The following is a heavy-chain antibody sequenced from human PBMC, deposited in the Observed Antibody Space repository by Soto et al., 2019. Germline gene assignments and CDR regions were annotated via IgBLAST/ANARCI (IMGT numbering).Heavy chain of an antibody. Sequence: QVQLVQSGAEVKKPGASVKVSCKASGYTFTSYGISWVRQAPGQGLEWMGWISAYNGNTNYAQKLQGRVTMTTDTSTSTAYMELRSLRSDDTAVYYCAREALRYFVWPLDWFDPWGQGPLVTVSS. D-gene: IGHD3-9*01. CDR3: AREALRYFVWPLDWFDP. CDR1: GYTFTSYG. J-gene: IGHJ5*02. V-gene: IGHV1-18*01. CDR2: ISAYNGNT.